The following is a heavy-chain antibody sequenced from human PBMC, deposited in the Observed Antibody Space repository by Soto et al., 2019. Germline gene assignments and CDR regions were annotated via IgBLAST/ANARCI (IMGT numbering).Heavy chain of an antibody. V-gene: IGHV3-74*01. CDR2: INSDGSRT. CDR3: ANDQGDHGAY. CDR1: GFTFSSYW. D-gene: IGHD3-10*02. Sequence: GGSLRLSCAASGFTFSSYWMYWVRQAPGKGLVWVSRINSDGSRTSYADSVKGRFTISRDNAKNTLYLQMNSLRADDTAIYYCANDQGDHGAYWGQGTLVTVSS. J-gene: IGHJ4*02.